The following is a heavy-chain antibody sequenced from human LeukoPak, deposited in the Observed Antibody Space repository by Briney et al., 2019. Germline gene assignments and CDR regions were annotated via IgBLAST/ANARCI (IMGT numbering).Heavy chain of an antibody. D-gene: IGHD2-2*01. CDR2: IRSDGSDK. Sequence: GGSLRLSCAASGFTFSAYGMHWVRQAPGKGLEWVAFIRSDGSDKQYGDSVKGRFTISRDNSKNTLFLQMNSLRAEDTAVYYCAHQYQLLGSYYYYGMDVWGQGTTVTVSS. J-gene: IGHJ6*02. CDR1: GFTFSAYG. V-gene: IGHV3-30*02. CDR3: AHQYQLLGSYYYYGMDV.